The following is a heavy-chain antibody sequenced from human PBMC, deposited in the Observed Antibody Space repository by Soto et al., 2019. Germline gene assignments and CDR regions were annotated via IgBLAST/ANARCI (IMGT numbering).Heavy chain of an antibody. D-gene: IGHD3-22*01. J-gene: IGHJ5*02. CDR3: AKVYDSSGLGWFDP. CDR2: ISAGGGSA. CDR1: GITFSSHA. V-gene: IGHV3-23*01. Sequence: DVQLLESGGDLVQPGGSLRLSCAASGITFSSHAMAWVRQAPGKGLPWVSVISAGGGSAYYADSVKGRFTISRDNSNSRLSLQMNSLRAEDTAVYYCAKVYDSSGLGWFDPWGQGTLVTVSS.